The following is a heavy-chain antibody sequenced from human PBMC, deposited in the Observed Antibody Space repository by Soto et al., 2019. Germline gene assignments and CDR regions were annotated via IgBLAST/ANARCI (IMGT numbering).Heavy chain of an antibody. Sequence: GGSLRLSCAASGFTFSSYAMHWVRQAPGKGLEWVAVISYDGSNKYYADSVKGRFTISRDNAKNSLYLQMNSLRAEDTAVYYCARGPKGECTNGVCYVVAFDYWGQGTLVTVSA. D-gene: IGHD2-8*01. CDR1: GFTFSSYA. J-gene: IGHJ4*02. V-gene: IGHV3-30-3*01. CDR3: ARGPKGECTNGVCYVVAFDY. CDR2: ISYDGSNK.